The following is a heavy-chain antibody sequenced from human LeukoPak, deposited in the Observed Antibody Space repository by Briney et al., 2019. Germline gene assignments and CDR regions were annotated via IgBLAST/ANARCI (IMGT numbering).Heavy chain of an antibody. Sequence: RASETLSLTCTVSGGSISGYYWSWIRQSPGKGLEWIGYIYYSGSTNYNPSLKSRVTISLDTSKNQFSLKLSSVTAADTVVYYCAKAGNWGGYYYYLDVWAKGPRSPSP. J-gene: IGHJ6*03. CDR2: IYYSGST. CDR1: GGSISGYY. D-gene: IGHD7-27*01. V-gene: IGHV4-59*01. CDR3: AKAGNWGGYYYYLDV.